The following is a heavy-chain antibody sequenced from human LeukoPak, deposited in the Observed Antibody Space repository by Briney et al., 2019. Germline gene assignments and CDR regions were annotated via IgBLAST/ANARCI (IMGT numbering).Heavy chain of an antibody. CDR2: INPSGGST. CDR3: ARGIGGHDAFDI. CDR1: GYTLTELS. D-gene: IGHD3-16*01. V-gene: IGHV1-46*03. J-gene: IGHJ3*02. Sequence: GASVKVSCKVSGYTLTELSMHWVRQAPGQGLEWMGIINPSGGSTSYAQKFQGRVTMTRDTSTSTVYMELSSLRSEDTAVYYCARGIGGHDAFDIWGQGTMVTVSS.